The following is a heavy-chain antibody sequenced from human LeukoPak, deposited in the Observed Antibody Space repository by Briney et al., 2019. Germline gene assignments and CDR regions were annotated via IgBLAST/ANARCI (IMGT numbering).Heavy chain of an antibody. CDR3: ARLNYDFLTGYTWDFDY. CDR2: IDPSDSYT. V-gene: IGHV5-10-1*01. J-gene: IGHJ4*02. CDR1: GYSFTSYW. D-gene: IGHD3-9*01. Sequence: GESLKISCKGSGYSFTSYWISWVRQMPGKGLEWMGMIDPSDSYTNYSPSFQGHVTISADKSISTAYLQWSSLKASDTAMYYCARLNYDFLTGYTWDFDYWGQGTLVTVSS.